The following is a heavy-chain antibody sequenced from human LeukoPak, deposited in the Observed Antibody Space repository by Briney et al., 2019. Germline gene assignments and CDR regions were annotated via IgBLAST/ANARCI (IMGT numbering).Heavy chain of an antibody. V-gene: IGHV4-59*01. CDR3: ARDPSIAAAGPLFDY. Sequence: PWETLSLTCTVSGGSISSYYWSWIRQPPGKGLEWIGYIYYSGSTNYNPSLKSRVTISVDTSKNQFSLKLSSVTAADTAVYYCARDPSIAAAGPLFDYWGQGTLVTVSS. J-gene: IGHJ4*02. CDR1: GGSISSYY. D-gene: IGHD6-13*01. CDR2: IYYSGST.